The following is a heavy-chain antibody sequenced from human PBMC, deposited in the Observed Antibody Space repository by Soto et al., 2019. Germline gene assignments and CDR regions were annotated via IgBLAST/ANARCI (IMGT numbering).Heavy chain of an antibody. CDR2: ISGSGGST. Sequence: EVQLLESGGGLVQPGGSLRLSCAASGFTFSSYAMSWVCQAPGKGLEWVSAISGSGGSTYYADSVKGRFTISRDNSKNTRYLQMNSLRAEDTAVYYCAKGYAAYSSGRSNAFDIWGQGTMVTVSS. J-gene: IGHJ3*02. CDR1: GFTFSSYA. D-gene: IGHD6-19*01. CDR3: AKGYAAYSSGRSNAFDI. V-gene: IGHV3-23*01.